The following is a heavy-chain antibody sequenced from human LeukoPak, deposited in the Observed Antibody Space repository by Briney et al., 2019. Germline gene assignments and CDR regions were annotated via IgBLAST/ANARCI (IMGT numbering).Heavy chain of an antibody. CDR3: AREQLQYPTYYYYMDV. CDR2: IYTSGST. J-gene: IGHJ6*03. D-gene: IGHD4-11*01. V-gene: IGHV4-4*07. Sequence: SETLSLTCTVSGGSISSYYWSWIQQPAGKGLEWIGRIYTSGSTNYNPSLKSRVTMSVDTSKNQFSLKLSSVTAADTAVYYCAREQLQYPTYYYYMDVWGKGTTVTVSS. CDR1: GGSISSYY.